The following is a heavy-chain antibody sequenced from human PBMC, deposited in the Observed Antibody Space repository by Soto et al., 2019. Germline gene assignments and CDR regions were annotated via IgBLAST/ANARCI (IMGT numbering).Heavy chain of an antibody. CDR2: INPSGDGT. D-gene: IGHD4-17*01. CDR1: GYTFNAFY. Sequence: GASVKVSCKACGYTFNAFYMHWVRQAPGQGLEGMGVINPSGDGTSYAQKFQGRVTMTRDTSTSTVYMELSSLRSEDTAVYYCAGVALGYDYADVWGQGTTVTVSS. CDR3: AGVALGYDYADV. V-gene: IGHV1-46*02. J-gene: IGHJ6*02.